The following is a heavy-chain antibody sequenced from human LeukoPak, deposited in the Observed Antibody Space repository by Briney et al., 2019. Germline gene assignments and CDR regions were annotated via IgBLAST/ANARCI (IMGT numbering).Heavy chain of an antibody. CDR3: ARRITGSLGFDY. D-gene: IGHD1-20*01. Sequence: ASVKVSCKASGGTFSSYAISWVRQAPGQGLEWMGGIIPIFGTANYAQKFQGRVTITADKSTSTAYMELSSLRSEDTAVYYCARRITGSLGFDYWGQGTLVTVSS. V-gene: IGHV1-69*06. J-gene: IGHJ4*02. CDR2: IIPIFGTA. CDR1: GGTFSSYA.